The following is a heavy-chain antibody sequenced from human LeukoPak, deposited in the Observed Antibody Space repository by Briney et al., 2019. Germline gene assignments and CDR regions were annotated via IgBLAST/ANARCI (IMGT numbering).Heavy chain of an antibody. CDR1: GFTSSSYA. D-gene: IGHD6-19*01. Sequence: GGFLRLSCAASGFTSSSYAMSWVRQAPGKGLEWVSAISGSGGSTYYADSVKGRFTISRDNSKNTLYLQMNSLRAEDTAVYYCAKSTYSSGWYVDYWGQGTLVTVSS. CDR3: AKSTYSSGWYVDY. J-gene: IGHJ4*02. CDR2: ISGSGGST. V-gene: IGHV3-23*01.